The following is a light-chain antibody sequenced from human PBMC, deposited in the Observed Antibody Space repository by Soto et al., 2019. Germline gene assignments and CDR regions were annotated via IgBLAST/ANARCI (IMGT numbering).Light chain of an antibody. CDR1: QRGSNN. Sequence: NQSPASVSVSQGASATLSCRASQRGSNNLVWYQQKPGQAPRLLIYGASSRATGIPDRFSGSGSGTDFTLTISRLEPEDFAVYYCQQYGSSHTFGQGTKVDIK. CDR2: GAS. CDR3: QQYGSSHT. V-gene: IGKV3-20*01. J-gene: IGKJ1*01.